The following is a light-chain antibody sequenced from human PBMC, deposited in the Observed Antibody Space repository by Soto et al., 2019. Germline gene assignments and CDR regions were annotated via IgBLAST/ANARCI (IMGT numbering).Light chain of an antibody. V-gene: IGLV2-14*01. Sequence: QSALIQPASVSGFPGQSITISCTGTSSDVGGYNYVSWYQQHPGKAPKLMIYEANYRPSGVSNRFSASKSGNTASLTISGLQAEDEADYYCSSYTSINTRFGGGTQLTVL. CDR1: SSDVGGYNY. CDR3: SSYTSINTR. J-gene: IGLJ2*01. CDR2: EAN.